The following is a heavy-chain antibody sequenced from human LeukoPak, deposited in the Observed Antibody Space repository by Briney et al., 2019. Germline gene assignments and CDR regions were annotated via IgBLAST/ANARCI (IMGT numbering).Heavy chain of an antibody. CDR1: GFTFSSYS. CDR2: ISSSSSYI. D-gene: IGHD3-22*01. CDR3: ARATRGYYYDSSGTFDY. J-gene: IGHJ4*02. V-gene: IGHV3-21*01. Sequence: GGSLRLSCAASGFTFSSYSMNWVRQAPGKGLEWVSSISSSSSYIYYADSVKGRFTISRDNAKNSLYLQMNSLRAEDTAVYYCARATRGYYYDSSGTFDYWGQGTLVTVSS.